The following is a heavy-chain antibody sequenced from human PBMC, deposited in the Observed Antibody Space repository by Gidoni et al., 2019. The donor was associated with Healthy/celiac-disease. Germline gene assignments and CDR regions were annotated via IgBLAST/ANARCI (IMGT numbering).Heavy chain of an antibody. J-gene: IGHJ6*02. Sequence: QVQLQQWGAGLLKPSETLSLTCAVYGGSFSGYYWSWIRQPPGKGLEWIGEINHSGSTNYNPSLKSRVTISVDTSKNQFSLKLSSVTAADTAVYYCASGVVVVPAAPDYYYYGMDVWGQGTTVTVSS. CDR2: INHSGST. CDR1: GGSFSGYY. D-gene: IGHD2-2*01. V-gene: IGHV4-34*01. CDR3: ASGVVVVPAAPDYYYYGMDV.